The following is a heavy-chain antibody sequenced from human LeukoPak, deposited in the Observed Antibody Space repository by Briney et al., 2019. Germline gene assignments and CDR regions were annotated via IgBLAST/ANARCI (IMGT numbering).Heavy chain of an antibody. V-gene: IGHV4-59*02. CDR1: GASVTSYY. Sequence: PSETLSLTCSVSGASVTSYYWNWLRQSPGKGLEWIGYMYHTGTSDYNPSVQSRITISLDTPNNRVSLTLGSVTAADTAVYYCAKTRGYSTNDAFDIWGQGTRVTVSS. D-gene: IGHD5-18*01. CDR3: AKTRGYSTNDAFDI. CDR2: MYHTGTS. J-gene: IGHJ3*02.